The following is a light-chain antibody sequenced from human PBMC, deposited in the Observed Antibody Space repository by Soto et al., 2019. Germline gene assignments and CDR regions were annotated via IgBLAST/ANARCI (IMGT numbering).Light chain of an antibody. J-gene: IGKJ2*01. V-gene: IGKV4-1*01. Sequence: DIVMTQSPDSLAVSLGERATINCKSSQSVLYSSNNKNYLAWYQQKPGQPPKLLIVWASTRDAGVPDRFSGSGSGTDFPFTISSLQAEDVAVYYCQQYFGAPHTFGQGTKLEIK. CDR2: WAS. CDR3: QQYFGAPHT. CDR1: QSVLYSSNNKNY.